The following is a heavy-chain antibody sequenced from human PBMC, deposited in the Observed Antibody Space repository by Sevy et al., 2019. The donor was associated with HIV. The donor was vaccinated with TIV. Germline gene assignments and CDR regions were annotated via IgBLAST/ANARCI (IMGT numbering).Heavy chain of an antibody. CDR3: ARGSPRPYYGVDV. V-gene: IGHV4-34*01. CDR1: GGSFSGYS. CDR2: INHSGST. Sequence: SETLSLTCAVYGGSFSGYSWSWIRQPPGKGLGWIGEINHSGSTTYNPSLKSRVTVSVDTSKNQFSLKLSSVTAADTAVYYCARGSPRPYYGVDVWGQGTTVTVSS. D-gene: IGHD6-6*01. J-gene: IGHJ6*02.